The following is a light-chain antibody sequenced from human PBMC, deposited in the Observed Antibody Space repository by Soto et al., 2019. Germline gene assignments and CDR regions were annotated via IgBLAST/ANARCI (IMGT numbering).Light chain of an antibody. Sequence: IQMTQSSSSLSPSVGDRVIITCRASESVADYVNWYQQRPGKAPQLLISGTSFLHSGVPSRFSGGRSGTDYTLTISGLQPEDFATYYCQQTYSVSITFGQGTRL. J-gene: IGKJ5*01. CDR3: QQTYSVSIT. V-gene: IGKV1-39*01. CDR1: ESVADY. CDR2: GTS.